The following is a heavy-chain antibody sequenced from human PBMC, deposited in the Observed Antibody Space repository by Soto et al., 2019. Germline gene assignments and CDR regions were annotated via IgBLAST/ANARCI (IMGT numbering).Heavy chain of an antibody. CDR2: IYYSGST. CDR3: ARVGPAATLGWFDP. Sequence: QVQLQESGPGLVKPSQTLSLTCTVSGGSISSGGYYWSWIRQHPGKGLEWIGYIYYSGSTYYNPTLKSRVTISVDTSKNQFSLKLSSVTAADTAVYYCARVGPAATLGWFDPWGQGTLVTVSS. V-gene: IGHV4-31*03. D-gene: IGHD2-2*01. CDR1: GGSISSGGYY. J-gene: IGHJ5*02.